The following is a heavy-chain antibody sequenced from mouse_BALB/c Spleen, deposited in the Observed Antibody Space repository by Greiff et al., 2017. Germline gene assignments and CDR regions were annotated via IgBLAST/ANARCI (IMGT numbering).Heavy chain of an antibody. Sequence: EVQLQQSGPELVKPGASMKISCKASGYSFTGYTMNWVKQSHGKNLEWIGLINPYNGGTSYNQKFKGKATLTVDKSSSTAYMELLSLTSEDSAVYYCARESGTLLRLRGAMDYWGQGTSVTVSS. CDR3: ARESGTLLRLRGAMDY. D-gene: IGHD1-2*01. V-gene: IGHV1-18*01. J-gene: IGHJ4*01. CDR2: INPYNGGT. CDR1: GYSFTGYT.